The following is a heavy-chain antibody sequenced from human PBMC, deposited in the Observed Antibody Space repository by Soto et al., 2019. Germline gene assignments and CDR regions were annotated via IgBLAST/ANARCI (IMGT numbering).Heavy chain of an antibody. D-gene: IGHD6-6*01. V-gene: IGHV3-23*01. J-gene: IGHJ4*02. Sequence: GGSLRLSCAASGFTVSSNYMSWVRQAPGKGLEWVSAISGSGGSTYYADSVKGRFTISRDNSKNTLYLQMNSLRAEDTAVYYCAKDLAIAARPGSDYWGQGTLVTVSS. CDR3: AKDLAIAARPGSDY. CDR2: ISGSGGST. CDR1: GFTVSSNY.